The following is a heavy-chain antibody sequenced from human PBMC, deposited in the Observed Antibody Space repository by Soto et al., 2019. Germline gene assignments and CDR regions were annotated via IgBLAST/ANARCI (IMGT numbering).Heavy chain of an antibody. CDR2: ISYDGSNK. D-gene: IGHD3-22*01. Sequence: SLRLSCAASGFTFSSYGMHWVRQAPGKGLEWVAVISYDGSNKYYADSVKGRFTISRDNSKNTLYLQMNSLRAEDTAVYYCAKDLTHYYDSSGYYYATDYWGQGTLVTVSS. V-gene: IGHV3-30*18. CDR1: GFTFSSYG. CDR3: AKDLTHYYDSSGYYYATDY. J-gene: IGHJ4*02.